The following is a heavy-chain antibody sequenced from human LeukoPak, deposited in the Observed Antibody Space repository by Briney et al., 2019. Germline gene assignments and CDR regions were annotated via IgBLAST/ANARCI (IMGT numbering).Heavy chain of an antibody. D-gene: IGHD6-19*01. J-gene: IGHJ4*02. CDR2: INSDGSST. Sequence: PGGSLRLSCAASGFTFSSYWMHWVRQAPGKGPVWVSRINSDGSSTSYADSVKGRFTISRDNAKNTLYLQMNSLRAEDTAVYYCARGGIAVAGIRRFDYWGQGTLVTVSS. CDR3: ARGGIAVAGIRRFDY. CDR1: GFTFSSYW. V-gene: IGHV3-74*01.